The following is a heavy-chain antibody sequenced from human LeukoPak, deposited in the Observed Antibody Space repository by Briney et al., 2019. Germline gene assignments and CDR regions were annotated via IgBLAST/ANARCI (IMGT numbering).Heavy chain of an antibody. CDR1: GFTFSSYA. CDR3: ARDRVPAAAEFDY. CDR2: ISSSSSYK. V-gene: IGHV3-21*01. J-gene: IGHJ4*02. D-gene: IGHD2-2*01. Sequence: GGSLRLSCAASGFTFSSYAMTWVRQAPGKGLEWVSSISSSSSYKYYADSVKGRFTISRDNAKNSLYLQMNSLRAEDTAVYYCARDRVPAAAEFDYWGQGTLVTVSS.